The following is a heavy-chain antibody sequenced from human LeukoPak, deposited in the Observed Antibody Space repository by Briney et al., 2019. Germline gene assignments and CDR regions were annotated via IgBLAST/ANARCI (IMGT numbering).Heavy chain of an antibody. J-gene: IGHJ6*03. CDR2: IYTSGST. D-gene: IGHD5-18*01. CDR1: GGSISSYY. Sequence: VPGGSISSYYWSWIRQPAGKGLEWIGRIYTSGSTNYNPPLKSRVTMSVDTSKNQFSLKLSSVTAADTAVYYCARGGYSYGYYYYYMDVWGKGTTVTVSS. CDR3: ARGGYSYGYYYYYMDV. V-gene: IGHV4-4*07.